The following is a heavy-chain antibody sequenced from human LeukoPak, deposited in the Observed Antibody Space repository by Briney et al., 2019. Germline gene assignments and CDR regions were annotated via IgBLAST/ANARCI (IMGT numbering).Heavy chain of an antibody. CDR3: ARAGITGTTRSQRYYYYGMDV. D-gene: IGHD1-7*01. CDR1: GGFFSGNY. CDR2: INHNGNT. J-gene: IGHJ6*02. V-gene: IGHV4-34*01. Sequence: SETLSLTCTVDGGFFSGNYWTWIRQPPGKGLEWIGEINHNGNTNKNPSLKSRVTISVDTSKNQFSLKVISVTAADTAVYYCARAGITGTTRSQRYYYYGMDVWAQGTTVIVSS.